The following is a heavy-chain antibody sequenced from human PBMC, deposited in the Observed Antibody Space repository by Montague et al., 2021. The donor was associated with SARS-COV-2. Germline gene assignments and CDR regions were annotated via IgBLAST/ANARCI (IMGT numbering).Heavy chain of an antibody. CDR1: GSSVRSYY. CDR3: ARENTVTTFGGPYYIDS. CDR2: IYDSGST. Sequence: SETLFLTCIVSGSSVRSYYWSWIRQPPGKGLEWIGYIYDSGSTNYNPSLKSRVTISVDTSKNRFSLKLSSVTAADTAVYYCARENTVTTFGGPYYIDSWGQGTLVTVSA. V-gene: IGHV4-59*02. J-gene: IGHJ4*02. D-gene: IGHD4-17*01.